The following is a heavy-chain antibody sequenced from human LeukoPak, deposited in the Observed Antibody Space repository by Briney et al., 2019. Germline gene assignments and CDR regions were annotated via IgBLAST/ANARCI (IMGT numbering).Heavy chain of an antibody. Sequence: GGSLRLSCAASGFTFSSYGMRWVRQAPGKGLEWVAVISYDGSNKYYADSVKGRFTISRDNSKNTLYLQMNSLRAEDTAVYYCAKGLAWNRRGVGDYWGQGTLVTVSS. D-gene: IGHD1-1*01. CDR1: GFTFSSYG. CDR2: ISYDGSNK. CDR3: AKGLAWNRRGVGDY. V-gene: IGHV3-30*18. J-gene: IGHJ4*02.